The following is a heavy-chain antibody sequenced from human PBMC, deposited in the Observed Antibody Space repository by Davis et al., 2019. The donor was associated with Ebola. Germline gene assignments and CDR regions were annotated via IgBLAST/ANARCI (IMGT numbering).Heavy chain of an antibody. CDR1: GFTFSSYA. V-gene: IGHV3-30-3*01. Sequence: GESLKISCAASGFTFSSYAMHWVRQAPGKGLEWVAVISYDGSNKYYADSVKGRFTISRDNAKNSLYLQMNSLRDEDTAVYYCARGASDYYDSSGYVWEAYYFDYWGQGTLVTVSS. J-gene: IGHJ4*02. D-gene: IGHD3-22*01. CDR2: ISYDGSNK. CDR3: ARGASDYYDSSGYVWEAYYFDY.